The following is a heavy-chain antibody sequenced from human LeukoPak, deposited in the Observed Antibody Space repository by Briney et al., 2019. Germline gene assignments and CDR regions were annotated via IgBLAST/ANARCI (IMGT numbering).Heavy chain of an antibody. J-gene: IGHJ2*01. Sequence: GRSLRLSCAASGFTFSSHAMGWVRQPPGKGLEWVSGISSGGGSTYYTDSMKGRFTISRDNSKNTLYLQMNSLTAEDTALYYCANARGTSSSYFDLWGRGTLVTVSS. V-gene: IGHV3-23*01. CDR3: ANARGTSSSYFDL. CDR1: GFTFSSHA. CDR2: ISSGGGST. D-gene: IGHD6-6*01.